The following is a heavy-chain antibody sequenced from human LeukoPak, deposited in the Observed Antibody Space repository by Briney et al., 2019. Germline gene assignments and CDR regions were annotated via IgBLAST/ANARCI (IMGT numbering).Heavy chain of an antibody. J-gene: IGHJ4*02. CDR1: GGSISSHY. CDR2: IYYSGST. CDR3: ARDGGYSGYDPIPFDY. V-gene: IGHV4-59*11. Sequence: SETLSLTCTVSGGSISSHYWSWIRQPPGKGLEWIGYIYYSGSTNYNPSLKSRVTISVDTSKNQFSLKLSSVTAADTAVYYCARDGGYSGYDPIPFDYWGQGTLVTVSS. D-gene: IGHD5-12*01.